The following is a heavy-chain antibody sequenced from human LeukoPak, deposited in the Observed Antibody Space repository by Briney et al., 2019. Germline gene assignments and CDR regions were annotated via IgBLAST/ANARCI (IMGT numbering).Heavy chain of an antibody. D-gene: IGHD5-12*01. J-gene: IGHJ4*02. Sequence: PGRSLRLSCAASGFTFSSYAMHWVRQAPGKGLEWVAVISYDGSNKYYADSVKGRFTISRDNSKNTLYLQMNSLRAEDTAVYYRAREISGYDDYYFDYWGQGTLVTVSS. CDR3: AREISGYDDYYFDY. CDR2: ISYDGSNK. CDR1: GFTFSSYA. V-gene: IGHV3-30*04.